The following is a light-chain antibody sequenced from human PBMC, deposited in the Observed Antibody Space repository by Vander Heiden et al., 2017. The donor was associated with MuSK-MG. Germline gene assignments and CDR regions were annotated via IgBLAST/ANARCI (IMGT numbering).Light chain of an antibody. CDR1: QSISSY. CDR2: AAS. Sequence: DIQMTQSPSSLSASVGDRVTITCRARQSISSYLNWYQQKPGKAPKLLIYAASSLQSGVPSRFSGSGCGTDFTLPISSRQPQDFSTYYCQQTYSTPPYTFGQGTKLEIK. J-gene: IGKJ2*01. CDR3: QQTYSTPPYT. V-gene: IGKV1-39*01.